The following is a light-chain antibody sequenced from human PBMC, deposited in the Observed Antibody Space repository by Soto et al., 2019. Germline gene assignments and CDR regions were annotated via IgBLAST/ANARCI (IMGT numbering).Light chain of an antibody. CDR2: GAS. CDR3: QHYGSSWT. J-gene: IGKJ1*01. Sequence: EIVLTQSPGTLSLSPEERATLSCRASQSVSSSYLAWYQQKPGQAPRLLIYGASSRATGIPDRFSGSGSGTDFTLTISRLEPEDFAVYYCQHYGSSWTLGQGTKVDI. V-gene: IGKV3-20*01. CDR1: QSVSSSY.